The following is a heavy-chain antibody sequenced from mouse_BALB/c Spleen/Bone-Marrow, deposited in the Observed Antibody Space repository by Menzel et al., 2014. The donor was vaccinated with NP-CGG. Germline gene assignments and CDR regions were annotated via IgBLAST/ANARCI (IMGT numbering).Heavy chain of an antibody. V-gene: IGHV5-6-3*01. CDR2: INSNGGST. Sequence: LELVATINSNGGSTYYPDSVKGRFTISRDNAKNTLYLQMSSLKSEDTAMYYCARDGSSYEGNYLDYWGQGTTLTVSS. D-gene: IGHD1-1*01. J-gene: IGHJ2*01. CDR3: ARDGSSYEGNYLDY.